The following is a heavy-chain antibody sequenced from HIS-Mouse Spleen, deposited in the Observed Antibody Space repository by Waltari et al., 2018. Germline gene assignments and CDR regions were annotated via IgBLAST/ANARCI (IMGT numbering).Heavy chain of an antibody. D-gene: IGHD2-8*02. CDR1: GYSISRGYY. CDR2: IYHSGST. CDR3: ARGKQYWFDY. J-gene: IGHJ4*02. Sequence: QVQLQESGPGLGKPSETLSLTCTVSGYSISRGYYWGWILQPPGKGLEWIGSIYHSGSTYYNPSLKSRVTISVDTSKNQFSLKLSSVTAADTAVYYCARGKQYWFDYWGQGTLVTVSS. V-gene: IGHV4-38-2*02.